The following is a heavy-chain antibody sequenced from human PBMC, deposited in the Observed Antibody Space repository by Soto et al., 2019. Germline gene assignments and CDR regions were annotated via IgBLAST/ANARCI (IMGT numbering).Heavy chain of an antibody. V-gene: IGHV1-2*04. D-gene: IGHD3-10*01. CDR3: ARDMVTMVRGVITNYYYYGMDV. CDR2: INPNSGGT. J-gene: IGHJ6*02. CDR1: GYTFTGYY. Sequence: QVQLVQSGAEVKKPGASVKVSCKASGYTFTGYYMHWVRQAPGQGLEWMGWINPNSGGTNYAQKFQGWVTMTRDTSISTAYMELSRLRSDDTAVYYCARDMVTMVRGVITNYYYYGMDVWGQGTTVTVSS.